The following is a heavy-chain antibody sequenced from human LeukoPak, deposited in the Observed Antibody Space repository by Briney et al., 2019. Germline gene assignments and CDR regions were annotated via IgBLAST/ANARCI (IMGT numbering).Heavy chain of an antibody. CDR3: ARGTTYSGYEFDS. CDR2: IYSGGST. CDR1: GFTVSSNY. V-gene: IGHV3-53*01. Sequence: GGSLRLSCAASGFTVSSNYMSWVRQAPGKGLEWVSVIYSGGSTYYADSVKGRFTISRDNSKNTLYLRMNSLRAEDTAVYYCARGTTYSGYEFDSWGQGTLVTVSS. J-gene: IGHJ4*02. D-gene: IGHD5-12*01.